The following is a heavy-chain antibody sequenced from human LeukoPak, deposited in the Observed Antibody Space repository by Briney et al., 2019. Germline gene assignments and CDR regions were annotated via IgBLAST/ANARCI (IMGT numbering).Heavy chain of an antibody. CDR2: LWNTGINK. CDR1: GLSVTNFGFG. Sequence: GGSLRLSCAASGLSVTNFGFGMHWIRQAPGKGLEWVAFLWNTGINKNYADSVQGRFTISRDNSKNTLFLDMNSLRTDDTGVYYCVADFWADKDYWGQGTLVTVSS. CDR3: VADFWADKDY. D-gene: IGHD3-3*01. V-gene: IGHV3-30*02. J-gene: IGHJ4*02.